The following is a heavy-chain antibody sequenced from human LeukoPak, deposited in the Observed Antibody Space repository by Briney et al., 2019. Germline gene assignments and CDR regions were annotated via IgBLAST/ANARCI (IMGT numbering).Heavy chain of an antibody. CDR2: INAGNGNT. CDR3: ARGVWSSRGKVYYFDY. Sequence: ASVKVSCKASGYTFTDYAMQWLRQAPGQRLEWMGWINAGNGNTKYSQKFQGRVTITRDTSASTAYMELSSLRSEDTAVYYCARGVWSSRGKVYYFDYWGLGTLVTVSS. V-gene: IGHV1-3*01. D-gene: IGHD3-22*01. J-gene: IGHJ4*02. CDR1: GYTFTDYA.